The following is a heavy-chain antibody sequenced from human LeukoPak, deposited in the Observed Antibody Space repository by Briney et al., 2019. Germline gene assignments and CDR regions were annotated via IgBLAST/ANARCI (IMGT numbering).Heavy chain of an antibody. D-gene: IGHD3-10*01. J-gene: IGHJ4*02. Sequence: SQTLSLTCALSGDSVSSNSAAWNWIRQSPSRGLEWLGRTYYRSNWYNDYAVSVQSRITINPDSSKNQFSLQLNSVTPEDTAVYYCARTRPHHTYGSGTSFDYWGQGTLVTVSS. CDR2: TYYRSNWYN. V-gene: IGHV6-1*01. CDR1: GDSVSSNSAA. CDR3: ARTRPHHTYGSGTSFDY.